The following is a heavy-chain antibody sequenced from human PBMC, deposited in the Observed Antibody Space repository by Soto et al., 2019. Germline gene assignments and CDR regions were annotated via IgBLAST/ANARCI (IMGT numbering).Heavy chain of an antibody. D-gene: IGHD3-3*01. CDR3: ASGVVISDLDY. CDR1: GGSISSYY. V-gene: IGHV4-59*01. Sequence: SETLSLTCIVSGGSISSYYWSWIRQPPGKGLEWIGYIYYSGSTNYNPSLKSRVTISVDTSKNQFSLKLSSVTAADTAVYYCASGVVISDLDYWGQGTLVTVSS. J-gene: IGHJ4*02. CDR2: IYYSGST.